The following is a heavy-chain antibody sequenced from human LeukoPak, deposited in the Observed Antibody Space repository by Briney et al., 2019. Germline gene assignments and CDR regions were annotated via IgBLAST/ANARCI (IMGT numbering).Heavy chain of an antibody. Sequence: ASVKVSCKASGYSFTHHNVHCVRQAPGQALEWMGWIKPNNGDTKFSQKFQDRVTLTSDTSIDTAYMEMSGLTSDDTAIYYCARVLSAVTSTFDYWGQGTLVTVSS. D-gene: IGHD4-17*01. CDR1: GYSFTHHN. J-gene: IGHJ4*02. CDR3: ARVLSAVTSTFDY. V-gene: IGHV1-2*02. CDR2: IKPNNGDT.